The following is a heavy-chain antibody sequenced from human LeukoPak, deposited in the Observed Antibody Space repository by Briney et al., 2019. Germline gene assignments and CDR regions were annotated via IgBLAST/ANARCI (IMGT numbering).Heavy chain of an antibody. CDR3: AKSSGSYYWFYFDY. J-gene: IGHJ4*02. D-gene: IGHD1-26*01. V-gene: IGHV3-23*01. Sequence: GGSLRLSCAASGFTFSSHAMSWVRQAPGKGLEWVSSISGSGFSTYHADSVKGRFTISRDNSKNTLYLQMNSLRAVDTAVYYCAKSSGSYYWFYFDYWGQGTLVTVSS. CDR2: ISGSGFST. CDR1: GFTFSSHA.